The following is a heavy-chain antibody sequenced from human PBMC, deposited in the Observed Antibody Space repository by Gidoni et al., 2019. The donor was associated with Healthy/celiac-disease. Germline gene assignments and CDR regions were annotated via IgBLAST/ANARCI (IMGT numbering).Heavy chain of an antibody. D-gene: IGHD3-10*01. J-gene: IGHJ5*02. Sequence: QVQLVQSGAGVKKPGSSVQVSCKASGATFSSYAISWVRQAPGQGLEWMGGIIPIFGTANYAQKFQGRVTITADESTSTAYMELSSLRSEDTAVYYCAREPETMVRGVLRWFDPWGQGTLVTVSS. CDR1: GATFSSYA. V-gene: IGHV1-69*01. CDR3: AREPETMVRGVLRWFDP. CDR2: IIPIFGTA.